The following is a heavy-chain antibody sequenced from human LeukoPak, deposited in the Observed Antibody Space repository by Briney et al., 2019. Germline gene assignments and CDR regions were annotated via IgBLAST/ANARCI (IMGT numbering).Heavy chain of an antibody. J-gene: IGHJ6*02. Sequence: ETLSLTCAVXXXXFSXXYWSXXRXPPGXXLEXXXXXNXSGXTNYNPSLKSRVTISVDTSKNQFSLKLSSVTAADTAVYYCARGPRDDFWSGYYTLYYYYGMDVWGQGTTVTVSS. CDR3: ARGPRDDFWSGYYTLYYYYGMDV. V-gene: IGHV4-34*01. CDR1: XXXFSXXY. CDR2: XNXSGXT. D-gene: IGHD3-3*01.